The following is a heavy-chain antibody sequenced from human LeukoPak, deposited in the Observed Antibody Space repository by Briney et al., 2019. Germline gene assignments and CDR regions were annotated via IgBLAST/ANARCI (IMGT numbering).Heavy chain of an antibody. CDR2: IYTSGST. Sequence: PSETLSLTCTVSGGSISSYYWSWIRQPAGKGLEWIGRIYTSGSTNYNPSLKSRVTMSVDTSKNQFSLKLSSVTAADTAVYYCARGMVRKQIGPWFDYWGQGTLVTVSS. CDR3: ARGMVRKQIGPWFDY. CDR1: GGSISSYY. D-gene: IGHD3-10*01. V-gene: IGHV4-4*07. J-gene: IGHJ4*02.